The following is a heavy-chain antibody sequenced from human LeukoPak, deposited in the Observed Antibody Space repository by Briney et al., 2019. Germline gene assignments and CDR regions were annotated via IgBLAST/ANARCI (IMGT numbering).Heavy chain of an antibody. Sequence: PGRSLRLSCPASGFTFSSYAMNWVRQVPGKGLEWVSSIIGGSNNINYAGSVKGRFTTSRDNSQNTLYLQMNSLRADDTAVYYCAKDQGTAIFGMIIPDWYFDLWGRGTLVTVSS. J-gene: IGHJ2*01. V-gene: IGHV3-23*01. D-gene: IGHD3-3*01. CDR3: AKDQGTAIFGMIIPDWYFDL. CDR2: IIGGSNNI. CDR1: GFTFSSYA.